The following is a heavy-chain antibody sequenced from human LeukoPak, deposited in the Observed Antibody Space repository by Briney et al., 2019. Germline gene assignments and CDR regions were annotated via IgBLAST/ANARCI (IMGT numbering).Heavy chain of an antibody. CDR3: ARFPESEPIDN. J-gene: IGHJ4*02. CDR2: SNHSGGT. V-gene: IGHV4-34*01. D-gene: IGHD1-26*01. Sequence: SETLSLTCVVSGGSFSGYYLTWIRQAPGKGLEWIGDSNHSGGTSYNPSLKSRASVSLDTSKNQFSLYLTSVTAADTAVYFCARFPESEPIDNWGQGTLVTVSS. CDR1: GGSFSGYY.